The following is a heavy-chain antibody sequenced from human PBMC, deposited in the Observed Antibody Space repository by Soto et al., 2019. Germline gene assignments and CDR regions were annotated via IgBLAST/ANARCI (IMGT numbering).Heavy chain of an antibody. J-gene: IGHJ6*02. D-gene: IGHD6-19*01. V-gene: IGHV2-70*01. Sequence: GSGPTLVNPTQTLTLTCTFSGFSLSTSGMCVSWIRQPPGKALEWLALIDWDDDKYYSTSLKTRLTISKDTSKNQVVLTMNNMDPVETDTYYCERIPDWAGNYYYYGMDVWGQGTTVTVSS. CDR2: IDWDDDK. CDR3: ERIPDWAGNYYYYGMDV. CDR1: GFSLSTSGMC.